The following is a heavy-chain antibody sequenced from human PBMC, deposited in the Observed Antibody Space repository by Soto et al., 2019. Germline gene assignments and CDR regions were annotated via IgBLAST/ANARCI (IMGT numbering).Heavy chain of an antibody. CDR1: GLTIGCQKY. CDR3: ATWHEREHAYDV. J-gene: IGHJ3*01. Sequence: GGSLRLSFAAFGLTIGCQKYVAWVRPAAGKGLEWVSALYDVDGSFYADSVKGRFTTSSDSSKTTVYLQMNDLRPDDTAVYYCATWHEREHAYDVWGQGTTVTVSS. CDR2: LYDVDGS. D-gene: IGHD1-1*01. V-gene: IGHV3-53*01.